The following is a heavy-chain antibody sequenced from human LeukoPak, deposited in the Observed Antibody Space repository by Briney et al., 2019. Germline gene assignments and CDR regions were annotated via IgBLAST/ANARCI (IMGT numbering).Heavy chain of an antibody. J-gene: IGHJ4*02. CDR1: GFTFTNNF. CDR3: ALNRGSGWYFHY. Sequence: GGSLRLSCAASGFTFTNNFMSWVRQVPGKGLEWVANIKQDGSETTYADSVRGRFTIFRDNSKNTLYLQMNSLRAEDTAVYYCALNRGSGWYFHYWGQGTLVTVSS. CDR2: IKQDGSET. V-gene: IGHV3-7*01. D-gene: IGHD6-19*01.